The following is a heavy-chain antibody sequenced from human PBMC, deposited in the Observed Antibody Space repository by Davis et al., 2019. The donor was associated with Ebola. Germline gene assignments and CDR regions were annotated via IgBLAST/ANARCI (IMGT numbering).Heavy chain of an antibody. V-gene: IGHV3-21*01. Sequence: GESLKISCVASGFTFSSIDMTWVRQAPGKGLEWVSSISSRSTYIYYADSVKGRFTISRDNAKNSLYLQMNSLRAEDTAVYYCAREMQMATIIGWGAFDIWGQGTMVTVSS. D-gene: IGHD5-24*01. CDR2: ISSRSTYI. CDR3: AREMQMATIIGWGAFDI. J-gene: IGHJ3*02. CDR1: GFTFSSID.